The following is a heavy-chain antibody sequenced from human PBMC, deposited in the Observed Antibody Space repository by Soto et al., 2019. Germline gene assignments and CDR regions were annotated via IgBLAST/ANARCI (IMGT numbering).Heavy chain of an antibody. D-gene: IGHD2-2*01. CDR1: GYTFTSYD. Sequence: QVQLVQSGAEVKKPGASVKVSCKASGYTFTSYDINWVRQATGQGLEWKGWMNPNSGNTGYAQKFQGRVTMTRNTPISTAYIELSSLRSEDTAVSYCARVMGYCSSTSRYHPRREEIDSGYYYYMDVWGKGTTVTVSS. J-gene: IGHJ6*03. V-gene: IGHV1-8*01. CDR2: MNPNSGNT. CDR3: ARVMGYCSSTSRYHPRREEIDSGYYYYMDV.